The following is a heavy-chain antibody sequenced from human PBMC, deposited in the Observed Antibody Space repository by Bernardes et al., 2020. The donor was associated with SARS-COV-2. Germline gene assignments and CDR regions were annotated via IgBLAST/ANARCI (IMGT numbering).Heavy chain of an antibody. CDR3: ARDYSPNDFWSGYYQYYYYGMDV. Sequence: GGSLRLSCAASGFTFSSYSMNWVRQAPGKGLEWVSYISSSSSTIYYADSVKGRFTISRDNSKNSLYLQMNSLRAEDTAVYYCARDYSPNDFWSGYYQYYYYGMDVWGQGTTVTVSS. CDR2: ISSSSSTI. V-gene: IGHV3-48*01. J-gene: IGHJ6*02. CDR1: GFTFSSYS. D-gene: IGHD3-3*01.